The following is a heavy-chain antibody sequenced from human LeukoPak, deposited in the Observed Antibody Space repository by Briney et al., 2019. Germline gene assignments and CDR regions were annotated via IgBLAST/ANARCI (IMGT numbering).Heavy chain of an antibody. CDR2: ISGSGGST. CDR1: GFTFSSYA. D-gene: IGHD3-9*01. CDR3: AKSRRYFDWLLGDYFDY. J-gene: IGHJ4*02. V-gene: IGHV3-23*01. Sequence: QTGGALRLSFAASGFTFSSYAMSWVRQAPGKGLEWVSAISGSGGSTYYADSVKGRFTISRDNSKNTLYLQMNSLRAEDTAVYYCAKSRRYFDWLLGDYFDYWGQGTLVTVSS.